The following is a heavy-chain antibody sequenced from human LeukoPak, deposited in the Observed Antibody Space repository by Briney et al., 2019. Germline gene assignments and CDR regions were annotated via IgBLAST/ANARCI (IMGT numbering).Heavy chain of an antibody. CDR2: IRYDGSNK. D-gene: IGHD3-3*01. CDR1: GSTFSSYG. V-gene: IGHV3-30*02. CDR3: AKDWQSSYDLDY. Sequence: GGSLRLSCAASGSTFSSYGMHWVRQAPGKGLEWVAFIRYDGSNKYYADSVKGRFTISRDNSKNTLYLQMNSLRAEDTAVYYCAKDWQSSYDLDYWGQGTLVTVSS. J-gene: IGHJ4*02.